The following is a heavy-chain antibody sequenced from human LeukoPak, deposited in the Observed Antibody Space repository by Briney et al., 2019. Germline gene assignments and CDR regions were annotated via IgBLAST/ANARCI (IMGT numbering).Heavy chain of an antibody. CDR3: ATCTTCSSSCYYCHMDV. CDR1: GFIFSTYS. J-gene: IGHJ6*03. V-gene: IGHV3-48*01. Sequence: PGGSLRLSXAASGFIFSTYSMNWVRQAPGKGLEWVLYISSNTGMTYYADSVKGRFTMSRDNAKKSLYLQMNSLRAEDTGIYYCATCTTCSSSCYYCHMDVWGKGTTVTVSS. CDR2: ISSNTGMT. D-gene: IGHD2-2*01.